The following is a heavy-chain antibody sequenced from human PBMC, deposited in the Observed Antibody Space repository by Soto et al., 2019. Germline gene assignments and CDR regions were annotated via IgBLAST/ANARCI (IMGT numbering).Heavy chain of an antibody. D-gene: IGHD6-13*01. CDR2: IYPGDSET. CDR3: ARSPRSSPYFDY. J-gene: IGHJ4*02. Sequence: PGESLKISCQCSGYTFSNFWIAWVRQLPGKGLEYMGIIYPGDSETRYSPSFHGKVTISAARSIGTAYLQWSSLEASDSAFYFCARSPRSSPYFDYWGQGALVTVSS. V-gene: IGHV5-51*01. CDR1: GYTFSNFW.